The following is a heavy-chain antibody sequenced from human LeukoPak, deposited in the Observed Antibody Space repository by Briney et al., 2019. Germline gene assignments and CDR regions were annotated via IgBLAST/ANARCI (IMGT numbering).Heavy chain of an antibody. D-gene: IGHD2-15*01. CDR1: GGSISSSNW. CDR3: ARDYCSGGSCFTYYFDY. J-gene: IGHJ4*02. V-gene: IGHV4-4*02. CDR2: IYHSGST. Sequence: SETLSLTCAVSGGSISSSNWWSWVRQPPGKGLEWIGEIYHSGSTNYNPSLKSRVTISVDKSKNQFSLKLSSVTAADTAVYYCARDYCSGGSCFTYYFDYWGQGTLVTVSS.